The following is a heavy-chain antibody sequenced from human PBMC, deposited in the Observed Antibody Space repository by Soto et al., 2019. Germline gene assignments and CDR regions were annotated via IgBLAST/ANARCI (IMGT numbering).Heavy chain of an antibody. CDR3: ARQTGYYDFWSGSSYYYMDV. CDR1: GGSISSYY. V-gene: IGHV4-59*08. J-gene: IGHJ6*03. CDR2: IYYSGST. Sequence: TLSLTCTVSGGSISSYYWSWIRQPPGKGLEWIGYIYYSGSTNYNPSLKSRVTISVDTSKNQFSLKLSSVTAADTAVYYCARQTGYYDFWSGSSYYYMDVWGKGTTVTVSS. D-gene: IGHD3-3*01.